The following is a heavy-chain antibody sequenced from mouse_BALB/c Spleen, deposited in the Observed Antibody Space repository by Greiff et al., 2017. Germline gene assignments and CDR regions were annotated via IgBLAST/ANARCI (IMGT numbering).Heavy chain of an antibody. V-gene: IGHV5-12-2*01. Sequence: EVQRVESGGGLVQPGGSLKLSCAASGFTFSSYTMSWVRQTPEKRLEWVAYISNGGGSTYYPDTVKGRFTISRDNAKNTLYLQMSSLKSEDTAMYYCARHVDSSGSFDYWGQGTTLTVSS. CDR3: ARHVDSSGSFDY. CDR1: GFTFSSYT. CDR2: ISNGGGST. J-gene: IGHJ2*01. D-gene: IGHD3-2*01.